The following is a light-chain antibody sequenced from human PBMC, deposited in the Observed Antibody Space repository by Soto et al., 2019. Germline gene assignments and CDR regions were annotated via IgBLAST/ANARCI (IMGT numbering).Light chain of an antibody. Sequence: QSVLTQPPSASGSPGQSVTISCTGTSSDIGRYNYVSWYQQHPGKAPKLMIYEVSKRPSGVPDRFSGSKSGNTASLTVSWLQAEDEADYYCSSYAGSNKLLFGGGTKLTVL. CDR1: SSDIGRYNY. J-gene: IGLJ2*01. V-gene: IGLV2-8*01. CDR3: SSYAGSNKLL. CDR2: EVS.